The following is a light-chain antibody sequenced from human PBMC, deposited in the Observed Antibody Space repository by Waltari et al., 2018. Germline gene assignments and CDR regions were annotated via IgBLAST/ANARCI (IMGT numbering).Light chain of an antibody. CDR1: QDIANY. V-gene: IGKV1-33*01. CDR3: QQHDHLPFT. Sequence: DIQMTQSPSSLSASVGDGVTITCQASQDIANYLNWYQQKPGKAPKLLVYDASNFHSGVPSRFSGSGSGTHFTFTITGLQPEDIATYYCQQHDHLPFTFGPGTKVDIK. J-gene: IGKJ3*01. CDR2: DAS.